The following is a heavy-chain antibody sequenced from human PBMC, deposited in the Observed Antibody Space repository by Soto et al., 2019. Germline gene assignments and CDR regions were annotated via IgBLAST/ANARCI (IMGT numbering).Heavy chain of an antibody. CDR3: ARVLGNDAFDI. Sequence: QVQLQESGPGLVKPSGTLSLTCAVSGGSISSSNWWSWVRQPPGKGLEWIGEIYHSGSTNYNPSLKSXXTXSXXKSKNQFSLKLGSVTAADTAVYYCARVLGNDAFDIWGQGTMVTVSS. V-gene: IGHV4-4*02. CDR1: GGSISSSNW. D-gene: IGHD3-3*02. CDR2: IYHSGST. J-gene: IGHJ3*02.